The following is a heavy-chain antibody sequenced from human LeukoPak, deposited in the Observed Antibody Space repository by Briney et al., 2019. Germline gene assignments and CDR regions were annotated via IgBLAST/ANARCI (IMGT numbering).Heavy chain of an antibody. V-gene: IGHV1-69*13. CDR2: IIPIFGTA. Sequence: ASVTVSFKASGGTFSSYAISWVRQAPGQGLEWMGGIIPIFGTANYAQKFQGRVKITADESTSTAYMELSRLRCEDTGVYYCAAAEDYWGQGTLVTVSS. D-gene: IGHD2-15*01. J-gene: IGHJ4*02. CDR3: AAAEDY. CDR1: GGTFSSYA.